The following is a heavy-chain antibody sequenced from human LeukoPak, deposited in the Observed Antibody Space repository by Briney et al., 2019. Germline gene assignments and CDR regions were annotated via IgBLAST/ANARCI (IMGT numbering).Heavy chain of an antibody. CDR2: IYTSGST. CDR3: ARYPSSTSSWYYYYYMDV. V-gene: IGHV4-4*07. J-gene: IGHJ6*03. CDR1: GGSISSYY. D-gene: IGHD2-2*01. Sequence: PSETLSLTCTVSGGSISSYYWSWIRQPAGKGLEWIGRIYTSGSTNYNPSLKSRVTMSVDTSKNQFSLKLSSVTAADTAVYYCARYPSSTSSWYYYYYMDVWGKGTTVTVSS.